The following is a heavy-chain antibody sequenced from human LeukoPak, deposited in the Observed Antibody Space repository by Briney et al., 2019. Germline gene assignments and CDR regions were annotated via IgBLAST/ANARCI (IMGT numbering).Heavy chain of an antibody. Sequence: ASVKVSCKASGYTFTSYGISWVRQAPGQGLEWMGRINPKSGGTNYAQKFQGRVTMTRDTSISTAYMELSRLRSDGTAVYYCARQGPLGQPHFDYWGQGTLVTVSS. CDR3: ARQGPLGQPHFDY. CDR1: GYTFTSYG. CDR2: INPKSGGT. D-gene: IGHD3-16*01. V-gene: IGHV1-2*06. J-gene: IGHJ4*02.